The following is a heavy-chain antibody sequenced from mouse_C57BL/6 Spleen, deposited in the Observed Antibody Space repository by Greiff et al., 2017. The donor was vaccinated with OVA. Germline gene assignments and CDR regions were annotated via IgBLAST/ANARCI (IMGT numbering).Heavy chain of an antibody. D-gene: IGHD2-5*01. CDR2: IDPSDSET. V-gene: IGHV1-52*01. CDR3: ARKDYSNYGAMDY. J-gene: IGHJ4*01. Sequence: VKLQQPGAELVRPGSSVKLSCKASGYTFTSYWMHWVKQRPIQGLEWIGNIDPSDSETHYNQKFKDKATLTVDKSSSTAYMQLSSLTSEDSAVYYCARKDYSNYGAMDYWGQGTSVTVSS. CDR1: GYTFTSYW.